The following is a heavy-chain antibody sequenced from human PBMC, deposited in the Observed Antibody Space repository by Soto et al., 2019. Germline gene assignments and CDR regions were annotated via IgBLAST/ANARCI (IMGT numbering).Heavy chain of an antibody. CDR1: GYTFTSYG. Sequence: GASVKVSCKASGYTFTSYGISWVRQAPGQGLEWMGWISAYNGNTNYAQKLQGRVTMTTDTSTSTAYMELRSLRSDDTAVYYCARERRYSSSWYWFDPWGQGTLVTAPQ. CDR3: ARERRYSSSWYWFDP. V-gene: IGHV1-18*01. D-gene: IGHD6-13*01. J-gene: IGHJ5*02. CDR2: ISAYNGNT.